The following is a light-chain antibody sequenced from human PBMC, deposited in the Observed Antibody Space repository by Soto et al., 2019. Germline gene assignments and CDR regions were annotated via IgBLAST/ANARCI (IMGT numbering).Light chain of an antibody. J-gene: IGLJ2*01. Sequence: QLVLTQSPSASASLGASVKLTCTLSSGHSSYVIAWHQQQPEKGPRYLMKVNSDGSHSKGDGIPDRFSGSSSGAERYLTISSLQSEDEADYYCQTWGTGIRVFGGGTKLTV. V-gene: IGLV4-69*01. CDR1: SGHSSYV. CDR2: VNSDGSH. CDR3: QTWGTGIRV.